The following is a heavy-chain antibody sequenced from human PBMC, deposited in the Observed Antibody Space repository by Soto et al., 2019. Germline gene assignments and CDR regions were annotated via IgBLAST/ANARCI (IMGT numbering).Heavy chain of an antibody. CDR2: VNAGNDNT. CDR3: AREVPYGYSRFDY. D-gene: IGHD3-22*01. CDR1: GYTFTTKV. V-gene: IGHV1-3*01. J-gene: IGHJ4*02. Sequence: QVHLVQSGAEVKKPGASVKVSCKTSGYTFTTKVIHWVRQAPGQRLEWMGWVNAGNDNTKWSREFQGRLTLTKDTSATTAYMELSSLTSEYTAIYFCAREVPYGYSRFDYWGQGTLVTVSS.